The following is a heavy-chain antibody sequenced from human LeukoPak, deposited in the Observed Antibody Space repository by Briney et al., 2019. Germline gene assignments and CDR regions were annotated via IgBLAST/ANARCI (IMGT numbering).Heavy chain of an antibody. CDR1: GFTFSSYA. CDR2: IRYDGSDK. CDR3: AKDLELAPFDY. D-gene: IGHD1-7*01. V-gene: IGHV3-30*02. Sequence: PGGSLRLSCAASGFTFSSYAMSWVRQAPGKGLEWVAFIRYDGSDKHYADSVKGRFTISRDNSKDTLYLQMNSLRAEDTAVYYCAKDLELAPFDYWGQGTLVTVSS. J-gene: IGHJ4*02.